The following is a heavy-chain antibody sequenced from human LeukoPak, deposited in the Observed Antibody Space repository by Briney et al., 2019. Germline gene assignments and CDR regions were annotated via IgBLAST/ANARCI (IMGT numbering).Heavy chain of an antibody. Sequence: ASVKVPCKASGYTFTGYYMHWVRQAPGQGLEWMGWINPNSGGTNYAQKFQGRVTMTRDTSISTAYMELSRLRSDDTAVYYCARDLGYSSKLPYNYFDYWGQGTLVTVSS. CDR2: INPNSGGT. CDR1: GYTFTGYY. CDR3: ARDLGYSSKLPYNYFDY. V-gene: IGHV1-2*02. D-gene: IGHD6-13*01. J-gene: IGHJ4*02.